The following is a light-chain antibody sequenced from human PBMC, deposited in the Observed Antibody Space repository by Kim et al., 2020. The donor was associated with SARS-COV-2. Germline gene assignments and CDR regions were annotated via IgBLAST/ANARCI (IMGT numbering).Light chain of an antibody. V-gene: IGLV2-11*01. J-gene: IGLJ1*01. CDR3: YSYAGSDTGV. CDR1: NNAVGYFND. CDR2: DVT. Sequence: QSVTISCTGTNNAVGYFNDVCWDQQCPDKAPKRMIDDVTKRPSGVPDRFSGSKASNTASLTISGLQVEDEADYYSYSYAGSDTGVFGTGTKVTVL.